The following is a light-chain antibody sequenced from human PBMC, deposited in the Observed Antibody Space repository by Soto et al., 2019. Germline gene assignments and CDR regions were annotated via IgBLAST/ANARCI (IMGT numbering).Light chain of an antibody. CDR3: CSYAGSSTFAYV. Sequence: QSVLAQPASVSGSPGQSITISCTGTISDVGSYNLVSWYQQHPGKAPKLMIYEVSKRPSGVSNRFSGSKSGNTASLTISGLQAEDEADYYCCSYAGSSTFAYVFGTGTKVTVL. J-gene: IGLJ1*01. V-gene: IGLV2-23*02. CDR2: EVS. CDR1: ISDVGSYNL.